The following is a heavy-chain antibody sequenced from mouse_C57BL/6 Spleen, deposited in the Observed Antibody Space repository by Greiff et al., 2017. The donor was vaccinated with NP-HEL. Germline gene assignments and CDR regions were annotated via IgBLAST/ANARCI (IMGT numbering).Heavy chain of an antibody. CDR3: ARGYDYDERAWFAY. CDR1: GYTFTSYW. D-gene: IGHD2-4*01. J-gene: IGHJ3*01. CDR2: IYPGSGST. Sequence: QVQLQQPGAELVKPGASVKMSCKASGYTFTSYWITWVKQRPGQGLEWIGDIYPGSGSTNYNEKFKSKATLTVDTSSSTAYMQLSSLTSEDSAVYYCARGYDYDERAWFAYWGQRTLVTVSA. V-gene: IGHV1-55*01.